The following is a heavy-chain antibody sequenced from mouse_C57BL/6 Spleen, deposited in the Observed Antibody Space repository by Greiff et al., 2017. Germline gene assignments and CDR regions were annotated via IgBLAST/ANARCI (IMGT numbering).Heavy chain of an antibody. CDR3: ARAGLGRGFDY. CDR2: IYPGSGST. V-gene: IGHV1-55*01. CDR1: GYTFTSSW. Sequence: QVQLQQPGPELVKPGASVKMSCKASGYTFTSSWITWVKQRPGQGLEWIGDIYPGSGSTNYNEKFKSKATLTVDTSSSTAYMQLSSLTSEDSAVYYCARAGLGRGFDYWGQGTTLTVSS. D-gene: IGHD4-1*01. J-gene: IGHJ2*01.